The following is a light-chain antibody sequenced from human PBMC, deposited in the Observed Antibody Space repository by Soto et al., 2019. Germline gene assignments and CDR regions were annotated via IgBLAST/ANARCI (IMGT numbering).Light chain of an antibody. CDR2: SAS. CDR3: QQYSNWPPFT. V-gene: IGKV3-15*01. J-gene: IGKJ2*01. CDR1: QSVSRY. Sequence: EIMMTQSPATLSVSPGERATLSCRASQSVSRYLAWYQQKPGQAPRLLIYSASTRATGIPARFSGSGSGTEFTLTISSLQSEEFTVYYCQQYSNWPPFTFGQGTKLEIK.